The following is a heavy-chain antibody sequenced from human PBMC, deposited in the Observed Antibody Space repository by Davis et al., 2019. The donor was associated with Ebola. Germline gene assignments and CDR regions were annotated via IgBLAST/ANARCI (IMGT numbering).Heavy chain of an antibody. CDR3: VWTGEMATIFQH. J-gene: IGHJ1*01. D-gene: IGHD5-24*01. V-gene: IGHV4-59*01. CDR1: GGSISSYY. Sequence: PSETLSLTCTVSGGSISSYYWSWIRQPPGKGLEWIGYIYYSGSTNYNPSLKSRVTISVDTSKNQFSLKLSSVTAADTAVYYCVWTGEMATIFQHWGQGTLVTVSS. CDR2: IYYSGST.